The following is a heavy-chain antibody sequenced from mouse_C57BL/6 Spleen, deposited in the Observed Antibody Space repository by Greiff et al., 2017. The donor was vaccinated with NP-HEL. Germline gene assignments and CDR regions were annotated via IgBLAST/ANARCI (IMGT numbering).Heavy chain of an antibody. Sequence: VQLQQSGPELVKPGASVKISCKASGYSFTDYNMNWVKQSNGKSLEWIGVINPNYGTTSYNQKFKGKATLTVDPSSSTAYMQLNSLTSEDSAVYYCARGGDYDGFSYWYFDVWGTGTTVTVSS. CDR1: GYSFTDYN. J-gene: IGHJ1*03. V-gene: IGHV1-39*01. D-gene: IGHD1-2*01. CDR2: INPNYGTT. CDR3: ARGGDYDGFSYWYFDV.